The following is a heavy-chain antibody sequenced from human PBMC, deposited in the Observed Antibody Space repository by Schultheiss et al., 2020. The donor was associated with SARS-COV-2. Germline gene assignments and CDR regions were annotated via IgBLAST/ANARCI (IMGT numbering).Heavy chain of an antibody. D-gene: IGHD1-26*01. J-gene: IGHJ4*02. CDR2: ISSSGSTI. V-gene: IGHV3-48*03. CDR3: ARDSSGRVYRY. CDR1: GFTFSSYE. Sequence: GGSLRLSCAASGFTFSSYEMNWVRQAPGKGLEWVSYISSSGSTIYYADSVKGRFTISRDNAKNSLYLQMNSLRAEDTAVYYCARDSSGRVYRYWGQGTLVTVSS.